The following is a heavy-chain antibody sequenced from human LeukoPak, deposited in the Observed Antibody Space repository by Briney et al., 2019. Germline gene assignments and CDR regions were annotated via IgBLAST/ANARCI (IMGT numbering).Heavy chain of an antibody. CDR1: GGSISSSSYY. CDR3: ARGIRLGPKNY. J-gene: IGHJ4*02. D-gene: IGHD3-16*01. Sequence: SETLSLTCTVSGGSISSSSYYWGWIRQPPGKGLEWIGSIYYSGSTYYNPSLKSRVTISVDTSKNQFSLKLSSVTAADTAVYYCARGIRLGPKNYRGQGTLVTVSS. V-gene: IGHV4-39*07. CDR2: IYYSGST.